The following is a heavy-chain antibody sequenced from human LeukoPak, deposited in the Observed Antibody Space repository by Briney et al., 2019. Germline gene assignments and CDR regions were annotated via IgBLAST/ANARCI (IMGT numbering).Heavy chain of an antibody. J-gene: IGHJ4*02. CDR2: ISSNGGST. Sequence: GGSLRLSCAASGFTFSSYAMHWVRQAPGKGLEYVSAISSNGGSTYYANSVKGRFTISRDNSKNTLYLQMGSLRAEDMAVYYCAREGYYDFWSGPLPLDYWGQGTLVTVS. D-gene: IGHD3-3*01. CDR3: AREGYYDFWSGPLPLDY. V-gene: IGHV3-64*01. CDR1: GFTFSSYA.